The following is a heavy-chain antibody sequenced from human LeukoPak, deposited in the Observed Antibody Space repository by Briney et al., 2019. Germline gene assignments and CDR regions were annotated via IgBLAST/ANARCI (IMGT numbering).Heavy chain of an antibody. J-gene: IGHJ4*02. CDR3: TRHQYPGDFPPFDY. Sequence: GGSLKLSCAASGFTFSGSAMHWVRQASGKGLEWVGRIRSKANSYATAYAASVKGRFTISRDDSKNTAYLQMNSLKTEDTAVYYCTRHQYPGDFPPFDYWGQGTPVTVSS. CDR1: GFTFSGSA. CDR2: IRSKANSYAT. V-gene: IGHV3-73*01. D-gene: IGHD4-17*01.